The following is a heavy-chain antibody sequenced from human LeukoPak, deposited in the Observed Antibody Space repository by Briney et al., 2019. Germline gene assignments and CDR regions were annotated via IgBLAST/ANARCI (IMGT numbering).Heavy chain of an antibody. CDR3: ARMDMDMAMVTNYFEY. V-gene: IGHV1-46*01. Sequence: ASVRVSCKASGYTFTSYYLHWVRQAPGQGLEWMGVIHPSGGSTTYAQKFQGRVTITKDTSTSTVYMDLSSLRSEDTAIYYCARMDMDMAMVTNYFEYWGQGTLVTVSS. D-gene: IGHD4/OR15-4a*01. CDR2: IHPSGGST. CDR1: GYTFTSYY. J-gene: IGHJ4*02.